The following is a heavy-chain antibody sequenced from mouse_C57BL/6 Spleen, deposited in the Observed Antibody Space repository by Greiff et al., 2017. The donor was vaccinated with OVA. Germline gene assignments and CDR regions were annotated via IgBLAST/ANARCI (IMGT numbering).Heavy chain of an antibody. Sequence: DVKLQESGPGLVKPSQSLSLTCSVTGYSITSGYYWNWIRQFPGNKLEWMGYISYDGSNNYNPSLKNRISITRDTSKNQFFLKLNSVTTEDTATYYCARDPDDLGYFDYWGQGTTLTVSS. J-gene: IGHJ2*01. V-gene: IGHV3-6*01. CDR1: GYSITSGYY. D-gene: IGHD3-3*01. CDR2: ISYDGSN. CDR3: ARDPDDLGYFDY.